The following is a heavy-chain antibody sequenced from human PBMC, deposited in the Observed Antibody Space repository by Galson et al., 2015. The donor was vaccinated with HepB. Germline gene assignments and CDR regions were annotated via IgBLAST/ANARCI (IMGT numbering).Heavy chain of an antibody. J-gene: IGHJ1*01. D-gene: IGHD2/OR15-2a*01. CDR3: ARGNRRIQGRHSFDK. CDR1: GYSFNTYW. CDR2: IYPGDSTA. V-gene: IGHV5-51*01. Sequence: QSGAEVKKPGESLEISCRTSGYSFNTYWIAWVRQMPGKGLEWMGIIYPGDSTARYSPSFQGQVTISADKSISVAYVQWSSLKASDTAMYFCARGNRRIQGRHSFDKWGQGTLVSVSS.